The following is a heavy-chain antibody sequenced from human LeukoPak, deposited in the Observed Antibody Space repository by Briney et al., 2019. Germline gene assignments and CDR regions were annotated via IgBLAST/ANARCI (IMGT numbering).Heavy chain of an antibody. CDR3: TRSMITFGGAIVANDGDAFDI. D-gene: IGHD3-16*02. V-gene: IGHV1-8*01. CDR2: MNPNSGNT. J-gene: IGHJ3*02. Sequence: ASVKVFCKASGYAFTSYDINWVRQATGQGLEWMGWMNPNSGNTGYAQKFQGRVTMTRNTSISTAYMELSSLRSEDTAVYYCTRSMITFGGAIVANDGDAFDIWGQGTMVTVSS. CDR1: GYAFTSYD.